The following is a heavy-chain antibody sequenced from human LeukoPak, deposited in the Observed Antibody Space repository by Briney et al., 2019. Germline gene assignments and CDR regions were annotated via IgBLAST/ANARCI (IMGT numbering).Heavy chain of an antibody. V-gene: IGHV3-23*01. D-gene: IGHD2-2*01. Sequence: GGSLRLSCAASGFTFSSYSMSWVRQAPGTGLEWVSVICADDGNTYYAESVKGRFTISRDNSKNMLFLQMDSLRADDTAEYYCGKGSSSSCHADLDSWGQGTLVTVSS. J-gene: IGHJ4*02. CDR1: GFTFSSYS. CDR2: ICADDGNT. CDR3: GKGSSSSCHADLDS.